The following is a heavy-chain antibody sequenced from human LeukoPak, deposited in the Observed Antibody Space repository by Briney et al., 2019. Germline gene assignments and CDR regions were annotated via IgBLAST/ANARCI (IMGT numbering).Heavy chain of an antibody. Sequence: GGSLRLSCAASGFTFDDYAMHWLRQAPGKGLEWVTGISWNSGSIGYADSVKGRFTISRDNAKNSLYLQMNSLRAEDTALYYCARHAVAGTPYAFYSWGQGTMVTVSS. CDR1: GFTFDDYA. V-gene: IGHV3-9*01. D-gene: IGHD6-19*01. J-gene: IGHJ3*02. CDR3: ARHAVAGTPYAFYS. CDR2: ISWNSGSI.